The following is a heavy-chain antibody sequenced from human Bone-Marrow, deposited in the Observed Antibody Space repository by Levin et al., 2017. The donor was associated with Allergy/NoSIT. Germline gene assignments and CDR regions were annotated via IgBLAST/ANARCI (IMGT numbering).Heavy chain of an antibody. CDR2: IYYSGST. D-gene: IGHD3-10*01. V-gene: IGHV4-39*01. J-gene: IGHJ5*01. CDR1: GDSISSNSYY. Sequence: SETLSLTCTVSGDSISSNSYYWGWIRQSPGKGLEWIGNIYYSGSTYYNPSLKSRVTISVDTSKNQFSLKLSSATAADTAEYYCARQRLDYFDSGSSKEPFDSWGQGTLVTVSS. CDR3: ARQRLDYFDSGSSKEPFDS.